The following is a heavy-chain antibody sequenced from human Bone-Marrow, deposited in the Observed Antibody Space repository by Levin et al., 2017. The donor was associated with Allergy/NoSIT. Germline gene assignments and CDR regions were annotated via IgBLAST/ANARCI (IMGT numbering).Heavy chain of an antibody. J-gene: IGHJ4*02. V-gene: IGHV3-23*01. CDR1: GFAFSNYV. Sequence: GESLKISCAASGFAFSNYVMHWVRQAPREGLEWVSSINSNGGNTYYADSVKGRFTISRDNSKNALYLEMTSLRVEDTALYYCASNDVSRKKWYEGYWGQGTLVTVSS. CDR2: INSNGGNT. D-gene: IGHD5/OR15-5a*01. CDR3: ASNDVSRKKWYEGY.